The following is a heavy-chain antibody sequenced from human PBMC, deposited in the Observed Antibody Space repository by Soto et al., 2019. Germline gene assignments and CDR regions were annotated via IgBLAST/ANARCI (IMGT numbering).Heavy chain of an antibody. CDR1: GFTVSSSY. CDR2: IESGGTA. CDR3: AKDLGPLKLLNYVFYGLDV. V-gene: IGHV3-53*01. D-gene: IGHD2-21*02. Sequence: GGSLRLSCNASGFTVSSSYMSWVRQAPGMGLEWVAVIESGGTAHYADSVKGRFTISRDNPNNIIYLQLHTLRAEDTAVYYCAKDLGPLKLLNYVFYGLDVWGQGTTVTVS. J-gene: IGHJ6*02.